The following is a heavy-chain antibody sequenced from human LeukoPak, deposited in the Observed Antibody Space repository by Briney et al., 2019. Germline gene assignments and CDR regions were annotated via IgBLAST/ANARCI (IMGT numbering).Heavy chain of an antibody. CDR2: ISRGSSYT. CDR3: AREQKLYDGSGSSTFDF. CDR1: GFTFSDSY. Sequence: GGSLRLSCAASGFTFSDSYTSWIRQAPGKGLEWVSYISRGSSYTKYAHSVKGRFTISRASAKNSRYLQMNSLRAEDTAVYYCAREQKLYDGSGSSTFDFWGQGTLVTVSS. D-gene: IGHD3-10*01. V-gene: IGHV3-11*05. J-gene: IGHJ4*02.